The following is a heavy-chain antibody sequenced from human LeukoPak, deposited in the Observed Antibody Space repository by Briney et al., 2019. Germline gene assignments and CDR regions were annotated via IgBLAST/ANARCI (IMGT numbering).Heavy chain of an antibody. CDR1: GFTFGDYA. CDR2: IRSKTYGGTT. J-gene: IGHJ4*02. Sequence: PGGSLRLSCTASGFTFGDYAMSWVRQAPGKGLEWVGFIRSKTYGGTTEYAASVKDRFSISRDDSKSIAYLQMNSLKVEDTAVYYCTGGDSGSYYLFDYWGQGTLVTVSS. D-gene: IGHD1-26*01. CDR3: TGGDSGSYYLFDY. V-gene: IGHV3-49*04.